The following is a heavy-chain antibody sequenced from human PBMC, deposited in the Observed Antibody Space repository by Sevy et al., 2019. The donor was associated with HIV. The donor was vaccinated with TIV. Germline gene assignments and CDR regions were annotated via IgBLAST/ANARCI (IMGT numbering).Heavy chain of an antibody. CDR1: GFPFSSYD. CDR2: ISSSSNFV. V-gene: IGHV3-21*06. J-gene: IGHJ6*02. Sequence: GGSLRLSCTASGFPFSSYDMNWVRQAPGQGLEWISSISSSSNFVYQADSVKGRFTISRDNAKNSLFLQMNSLTVEDTAVYYCARDRGVPRTRGSYQYGMDVWCQGTTVTVSS. D-gene: IGHD3-16*01. CDR3: ARDRGVPRTRGSYQYGMDV.